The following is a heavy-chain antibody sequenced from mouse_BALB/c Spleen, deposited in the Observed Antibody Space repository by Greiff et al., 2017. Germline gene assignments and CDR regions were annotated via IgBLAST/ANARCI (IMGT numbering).Heavy chain of an antibody. Sequence: EVKLMESGAELVRSGASVKLSCTASGFNIKDYYMHWVKQRPEQGLEWIGWIDPENGDTEYAPKFQGKATMTADTSSNTAYLQLSSLTSEDTAVYYCNALLRLRAYWGQGTLVTVSA. J-gene: IGHJ3*01. CDR1: GFNIKDYY. V-gene: IGHV14-4*02. CDR2: IDPENGDT. CDR3: NALLRLRAY. D-gene: IGHD1-2*01.